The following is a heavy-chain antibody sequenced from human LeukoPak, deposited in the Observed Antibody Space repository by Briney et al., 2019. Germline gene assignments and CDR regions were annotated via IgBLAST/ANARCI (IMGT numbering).Heavy chain of an antibody. J-gene: IGHJ6*02. CDR2: IIPIFGTA. Sequence: SVKVSCKASGGTFSSYAISWVRQAPGQGLEWMGGIIPIFGTANYAQKFQGRVTITADESTSTAYMELSSLRSEDTAVYYCANSGYGSDYYYYYGMDVWGQGTTVTVSS. D-gene: IGHD5-12*01. V-gene: IGHV1-69*13. CDR1: GGTFSSYA. CDR3: ANSGYGSDYYYYYGMDV.